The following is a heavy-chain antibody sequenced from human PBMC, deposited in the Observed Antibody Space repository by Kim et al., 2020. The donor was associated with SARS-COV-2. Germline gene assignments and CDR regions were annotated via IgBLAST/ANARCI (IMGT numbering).Heavy chain of an antibody. V-gene: IGHV3-13*04. Sequence: GGSLRLSCAASGFTFSSYDMHWVRQATGKGLEWVSAIGTAGDTYYPGSVKGRFTISGENAKNSSYLQMNSLRAGDTAVYYCARGGGSGSYSGDAFDIWGQGTMVTVSS. CDR3: ARGGGSGSYSGDAFDI. J-gene: IGHJ3*02. D-gene: IGHD3-10*01. CDR1: GFTFSSYD. CDR2: IGTAGDT.